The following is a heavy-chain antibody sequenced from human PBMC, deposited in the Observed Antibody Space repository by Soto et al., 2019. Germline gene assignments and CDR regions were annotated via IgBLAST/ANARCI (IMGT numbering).Heavy chain of an antibody. D-gene: IGHD2-15*01. Sequence: QVQLVQSGAEVKKPGSSVKVSCKASGGTFSSYAISWVRQAPGQGLEWMGGIIPIFGTANYAQKFQGRVTITADEXTXXAYMELSSLRSEDTAVYYCASGEVAHGYYYYGMDVWGQGTTVTVSS. V-gene: IGHV1-69*12. CDR2: IIPIFGTA. J-gene: IGHJ6*02. CDR1: GGTFSSYA. CDR3: ASGEVAHGYYYYGMDV.